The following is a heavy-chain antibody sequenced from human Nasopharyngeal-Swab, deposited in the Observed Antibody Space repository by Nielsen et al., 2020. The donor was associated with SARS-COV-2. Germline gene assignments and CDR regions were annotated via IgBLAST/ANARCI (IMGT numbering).Heavy chain of an antibody. CDR2: ISVHNGRT. J-gene: IGHJ3*01. CDR3: ARDSLLYCNSLTCSGVEGFDL. V-gene: IGHV1-18*04. D-gene: IGHD2/OR15-2a*01. Sequence: ASVKVSCKASGYTFTGFYMHWVRQAPGQGLEWMGWISVHNGRTNYAQKFQDRVAVTADTSTFTAYMELRSLRSDDTAIYYCARDSLLYCNSLTCSGVEGFDLWGQGTMVIVSS. CDR1: GYTFTGFY.